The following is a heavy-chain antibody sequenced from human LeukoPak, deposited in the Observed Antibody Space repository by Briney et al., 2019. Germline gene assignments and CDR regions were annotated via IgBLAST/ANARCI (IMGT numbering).Heavy chain of an antibody. CDR3: ARQIARYYYDSSGYYAPDAFDI. D-gene: IGHD3-22*01. CDR2: ISAYNGNT. CDR1: GYTFTSYG. V-gene: IGHV1-18*01. Sequence: ASVKVSCKASGYTFTSYGISWVRRAPGQGLEWMGWISAYNGNTNYAQKLQGRVTMTTDTSTSTAYMELRSLRSDDTAVYYCARQIARYYYDSSGYYAPDAFDIWGQGTMVTVSS. J-gene: IGHJ3*02.